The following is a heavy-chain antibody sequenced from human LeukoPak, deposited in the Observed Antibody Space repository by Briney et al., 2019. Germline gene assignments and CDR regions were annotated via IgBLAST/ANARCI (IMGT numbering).Heavy chain of an antibody. Sequence: PSQTLSLTCTVSGGSISSGSYYWSWIRQPAGKGLEWIGRIYTSGSTNYNPSLKSRVTISVDTSKNQFSLKLSSVTAADTAVYYCARDVYDSSGYYPSWYMDVWGKGTTVTISS. V-gene: IGHV4-61*02. CDR1: GGSISSGSYY. CDR2: IYTSGST. J-gene: IGHJ6*03. D-gene: IGHD3-22*01. CDR3: ARDVYDSSGYYPSWYMDV.